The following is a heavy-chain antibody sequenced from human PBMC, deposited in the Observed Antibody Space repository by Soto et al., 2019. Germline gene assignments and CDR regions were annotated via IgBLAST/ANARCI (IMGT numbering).Heavy chain of an antibody. J-gene: IGHJ4*02. CDR3: LRDLGCISTSCHAHFDF. D-gene: IGHD2-2*01. CDR1: GFTFNIYS. Sequence: PGGSLRLSCAASGFTFNIYSMNWVRQAPGKGLEWVSYITSDTATIHYADSVRGRFTISRDNAENSLFLQMNSLRDEDTAVYYFLRDLGCISTSCHAHFDFWGQGTLVTVSS. V-gene: IGHV3-48*02. CDR2: ITSDTATI.